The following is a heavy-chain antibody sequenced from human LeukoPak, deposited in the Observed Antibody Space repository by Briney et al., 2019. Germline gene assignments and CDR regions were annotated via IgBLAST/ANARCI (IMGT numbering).Heavy chain of an antibody. Sequence: PSETLSLTCTVSGGSISSYYWSWIRQPPGKGLEWIGYIYYSGSTNYNPSLKSRDTISVDTSKNQFSLKLSSVTAADTAVYYCARGGNFAFDIWGQGTMVTVSS. CDR1: GGSISSYY. CDR2: IYYSGST. J-gene: IGHJ3*02. CDR3: ARGGNFAFDI. D-gene: IGHD4-23*01. V-gene: IGHV4-59*01.